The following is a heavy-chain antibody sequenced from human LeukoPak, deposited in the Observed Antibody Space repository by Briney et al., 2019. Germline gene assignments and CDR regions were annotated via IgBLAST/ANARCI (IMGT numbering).Heavy chain of an antibody. J-gene: IGHJ5*02. D-gene: IGHD2-2*01. CDR1: GFTFSSYW. CDR3: ARAWEGCSSTSCYDVVSWFDP. CDR2: INSDGSST. V-gene: IGHV3-74*01. Sequence: PGGSLRLSCAASGFTFSSYWMHWVRQAPGKGLVWVSRINSDGSSTSYADSVKGRFTISRDNAKNTLYLQMNSLRAEDTAVYYCARAWEGCSSTSCYDVVSWFDPWGREPWSPSPQ.